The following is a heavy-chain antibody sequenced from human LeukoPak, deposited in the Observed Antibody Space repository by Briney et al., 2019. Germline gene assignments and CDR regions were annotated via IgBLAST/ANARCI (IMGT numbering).Heavy chain of an antibody. Sequence: SETLSLTCTVSGGSISSSSYYWSWIRQPPGKGLEWIGEINHSGSTNYNPSLKSRVTISVDTSKNQFSLKLSSVTAADTAVYYCARISFEEGYWGQGTLVTVSS. CDR1: GGSISSSSYY. D-gene: IGHD3-10*01. V-gene: IGHV4-39*07. CDR2: INHSGST. CDR3: ARISFEEGY. J-gene: IGHJ4*02.